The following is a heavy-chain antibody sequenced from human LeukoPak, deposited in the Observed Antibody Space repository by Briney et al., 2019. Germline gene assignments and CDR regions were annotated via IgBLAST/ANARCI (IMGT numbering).Heavy chain of an antibody. Sequence: ASVKVSCKASGYTFTGYYMHWVRQAPGQGLEWMGWISTYNGNTHYAQHLQARVTMTTDTSTSTAYMELRSLKSDDTAVYYCARDRGHYYGSGGGFDPWGQGTLVTVSS. CDR3: ARDRGHYYGSGGGFDP. CDR1: GYTFTGYY. CDR2: ISTYNGNT. J-gene: IGHJ5*02. V-gene: IGHV1-18*04. D-gene: IGHD3-10*01.